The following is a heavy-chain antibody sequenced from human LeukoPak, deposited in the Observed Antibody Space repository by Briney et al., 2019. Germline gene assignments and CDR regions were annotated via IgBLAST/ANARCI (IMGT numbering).Heavy chain of an antibody. Sequence: SETLSLTCSVSGYSIANGYHWAWVRQPPGKRLEWLGSIYQSGSTYDNLSLKSRLTISVDTSKNQFSLKLSSVTAADTAVYYCARTTEGGYSYGYFYYYYMDVWGKGTTVTISS. J-gene: IGHJ6*03. CDR3: ARTTEGGYSYGYFYYYYMDV. CDR1: GYSIANGYH. V-gene: IGHV4-38-2*01. D-gene: IGHD5-18*01. CDR2: IYQSGST.